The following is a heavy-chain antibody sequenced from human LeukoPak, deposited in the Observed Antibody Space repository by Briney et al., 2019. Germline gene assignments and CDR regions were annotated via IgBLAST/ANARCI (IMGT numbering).Heavy chain of an antibody. V-gene: IGHV3-48*04. D-gene: IGHD3-22*01. J-gene: IGHJ4*02. Sequence: PGGSLRLSCAASGFTFSSYSMNWVRQAPGKGLEWVSYISSSSSTIYYADSVKGRFTISRDNAKNSLYLQMNSLRAEDTAVYYCAKVKYYYDSRGLFDYWGQGTLVTVSS. CDR2: ISSSSSTI. CDR3: AKVKYYYDSRGLFDY. CDR1: GFTFSSYS.